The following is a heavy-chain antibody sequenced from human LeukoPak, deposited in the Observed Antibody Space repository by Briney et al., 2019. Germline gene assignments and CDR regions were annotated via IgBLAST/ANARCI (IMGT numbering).Heavy chain of an antibody. CDR1: GGSFSSYY. J-gene: IGHJ5*02. CDR3: ARGRPYCSSTSCYRGNWFDP. D-gene: IGHD2-2*01. V-gene: IGHV4-59*01. Sequence: SETLSLTCTVSGGSFSSYYWSWIRQPPGKGLEWIGYIYYSGSTNYNPSLKSRVTISVDTSKNQFSLKLSSVTAADTAVYYCARGRPYCSSTSCYRGNWFDPWGQGTLVTVSS. CDR2: IYYSGST.